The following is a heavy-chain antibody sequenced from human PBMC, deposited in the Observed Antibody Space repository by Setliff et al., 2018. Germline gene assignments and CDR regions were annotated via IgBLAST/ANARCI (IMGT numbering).Heavy chain of an antibody. CDR1: GGSISSSSYY. CDR2: IYYSGST. CDR3: AGHSGYGGDDY. D-gene: IGHD5-12*01. V-gene: IGHV4-39*01. J-gene: IGHJ4*02. Sequence: SETLSLTCTVSGGSISSSSYYWGWIRQPPGKGLEWIGSIYYSGSTYYNPSLKSRVTISVDTSKNQFSLKLSSVTAADTAVYYCAGHSGYGGDDYWGQGTLVTVSS.